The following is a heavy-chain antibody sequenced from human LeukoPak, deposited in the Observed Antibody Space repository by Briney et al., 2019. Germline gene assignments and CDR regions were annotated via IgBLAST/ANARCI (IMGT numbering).Heavy chain of an antibody. J-gene: IGHJ4*02. D-gene: IGHD2-2*01. CDR3: ARGPYPYCSSTSCLFDY. CDR2: MNPNSDNT. CDR1: GYTFTSYD. V-gene: IGHV1-8*01. Sequence: ASVKVSSKASGYTFTSYDINWVRQATGQGLEWMGWMNPNSDNTGYAQKFQGRVTMTRNTSISTAYMELSSLRSEDTAVYYCARGPYPYCSSTSCLFDYWGQGTLVTVSS.